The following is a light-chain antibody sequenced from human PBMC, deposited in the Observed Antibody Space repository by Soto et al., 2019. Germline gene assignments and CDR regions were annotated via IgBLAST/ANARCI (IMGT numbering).Light chain of an antibody. CDR3: QQYRNWPRT. V-gene: IGKV3-15*01. J-gene: IGKJ1*01. Sequence: EIVLTQSPATLSVSPGDRVTLSCRASQSVDINLALYQQRPGQAPRLLVYGASTKATDMPGRFSGRGSGTEFTLTINNLQSEDFAVYYCQQYRNWPRTFGQGTKVEIK. CDR2: GAS. CDR1: QSVDIN.